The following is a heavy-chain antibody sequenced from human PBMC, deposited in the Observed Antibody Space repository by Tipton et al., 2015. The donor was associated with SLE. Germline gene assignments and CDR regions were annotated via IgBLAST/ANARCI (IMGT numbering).Heavy chain of an antibody. V-gene: IGHV4-59*08. CDR3: ARHAAGPWSGYYPY. CDR2: IYYSGSS. CDR1: GGSISSYY. D-gene: IGHD3-3*01. J-gene: IGHJ4*02. Sequence: TLSLTCTVSGGSISSYYWSWIRQPPGKGLEWIGYIYYSGSSNYNPSLKSRVTISVDTSKNQFSLKLSSVTAADTAVYYCARHAAGPWSGYYPYWGQGTLVTVSS.